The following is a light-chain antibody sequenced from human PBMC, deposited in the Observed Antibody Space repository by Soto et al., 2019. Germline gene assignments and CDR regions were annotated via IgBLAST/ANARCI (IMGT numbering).Light chain of an antibody. V-gene: IGKV3-15*01. Sequence: EIVMMQSPDTLSVSPGERATLSCRASQSVSSSLAWYQQKPGQAPRLLIYGASTGATGIPARFSGSGSGTEFTLTISSLQSEDFAVYYCQQYNNWPSLTFGGGTKVDIK. J-gene: IGKJ4*01. CDR3: QQYNNWPSLT. CDR2: GAS. CDR1: QSVSSS.